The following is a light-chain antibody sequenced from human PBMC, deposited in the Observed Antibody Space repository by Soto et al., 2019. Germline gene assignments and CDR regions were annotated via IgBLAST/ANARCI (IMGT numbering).Light chain of an antibody. CDR3: RQYGRSLGFA. Sequence: EMVLTHSPGTLSLSPGERATLSGGASQSLSSLYLAWYQQNPGQAPSLLIYGASSRATGIPDRFSGSGSGTTLTPTISRLEPEDFAVYYCRQYGRSLGFAFGGGTKVDIK. V-gene: IGKV3-20*01. J-gene: IGKJ4*01. CDR2: GAS. CDR1: QSLSSLY.